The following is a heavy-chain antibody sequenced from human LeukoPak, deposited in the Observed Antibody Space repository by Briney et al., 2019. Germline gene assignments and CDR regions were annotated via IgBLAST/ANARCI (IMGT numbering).Heavy chain of an antibody. J-gene: IGHJ3*02. D-gene: IGHD3-22*01. CDR3: ARPANYYDSSGYRPLGAFDI. CDR2: IYYSGST. Sequence: GSLRLSCAASGFTFSSYWMSWVRQPPGKGLEWIGSIYYSGSTYYNPSLKSRVTISVDTSKNQFSLKLSSVTAADTAVYYCARPANYYDSSGYRPLGAFDIWGQGTMVTVSS. CDR1: GFTFSSYW. V-gene: IGHV4-39*01.